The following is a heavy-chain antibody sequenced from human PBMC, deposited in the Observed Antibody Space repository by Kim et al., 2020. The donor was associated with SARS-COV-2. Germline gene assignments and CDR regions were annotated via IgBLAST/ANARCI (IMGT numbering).Heavy chain of an antibody. J-gene: IGHJ5*02. D-gene: IGHD3-3*01. Sequence: SETLSLTCTVSGGSISSYYWSWIRQPPGKGLEWIGYIYYSGSTNYNPSLKSRVTISVDTSKNQFSLKLSSVTAADTAVYYCARHLRNMGEGLIFGVVIIHAAFDPWGQGTLVTVSS. V-gene: IGHV4-59*08. CDR2: IYYSGST. CDR1: GGSISSYY. CDR3: ARHLRNMGEGLIFGVVIIHAAFDP.